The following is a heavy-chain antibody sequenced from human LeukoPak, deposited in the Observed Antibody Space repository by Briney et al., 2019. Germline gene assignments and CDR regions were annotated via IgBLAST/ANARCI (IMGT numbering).Heavy chain of an antibody. CDR2: MNPNSGNT. Sequence: GASVKVSCKASGYTFTSYDINWVRQATGQGLEWMGWMNPNSGNTGYAQKFQGRVTVTRNTSISTAYMELSSLTSEDTAVYYCARSSVVLWYFDLWGRGTLVTVSS. J-gene: IGHJ2*01. D-gene: IGHD2-15*01. CDR3: ARSSVVLWYFDL. V-gene: IGHV1-8*01. CDR1: GYTFTSYD.